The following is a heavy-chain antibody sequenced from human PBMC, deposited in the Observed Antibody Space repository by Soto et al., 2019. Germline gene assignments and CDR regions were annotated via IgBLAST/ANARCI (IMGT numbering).Heavy chain of an antibody. D-gene: IGHD1-20*01. CDR3: AKVPLAGIFDS. CDR2: ISATGGST. J-gene: IGHJ4*02. V-gene: IGHV3-23*01. CDR1: GFTFNNYA. Sequence: EVQVLDSGGGLVQPGGSLRLSCAASGFTFNNYAMNWVRQAPGKGLEWVATISATGGSTYYADSVKGRFTIPGDNSKNTLYWKMNGLRVEDTAVYYCAKVPLAGIFDSWGQGTQVTVSS.